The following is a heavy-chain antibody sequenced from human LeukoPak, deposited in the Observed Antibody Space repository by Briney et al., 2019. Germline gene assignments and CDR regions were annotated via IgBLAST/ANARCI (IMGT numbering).Heavy chain of an antibody. CDR1: GYTFTGYY. CDR2: INPNSGGT. Sequence: ASVKVSCKASGYTFTGYYMHWVRQAPGQGLEWMGWINPNSGGTNYAQKFQGRVTMTRDTSISTAYMELSRLRSEDTAVYYCASPVWGSYRPQPPLPHYGMDVWGQGTTVTVSS. D-gene: IGHD3-16*02. CDR3: ASPVWGSYRPQPPLPHYGMDV. V-gene: IGHV1-2*02. J-gene: IGHJ6*02.